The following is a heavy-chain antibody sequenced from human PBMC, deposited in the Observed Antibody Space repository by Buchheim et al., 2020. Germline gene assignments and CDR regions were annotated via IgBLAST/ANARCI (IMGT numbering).Heavy chain of an antibody. CDR1: GFTFSVYA. Sequence: QVQLVESGGGVVQPGGSLRLSCAASGFTFSVYAIHWVRQTPGKRLEWVSYISSSSSYTNYADSVKGRFTISRDNAKNSLYLQMNSLRAEDTAVYYCAKSLGEGYYYYYYMDVWGKGTT. J-gene: IGHJ6*03. V-gene: IGHV3-11*05. CDR2: ISSSSSYT. CDR3: AKSLGEGYYYYYYMDV.